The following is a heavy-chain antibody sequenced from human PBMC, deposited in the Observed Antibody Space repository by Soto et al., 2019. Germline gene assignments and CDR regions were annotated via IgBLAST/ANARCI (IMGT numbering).Heavy chain of an antibody. CDR2: IFPRDFDV. D-gene: IGHD4-4*01. J-gene: IGHJ5*01. Sequence: GESLKISCQTSGYTFTNYWIGWVRQMPGGGLEWLGLIFPRDFDVRYSPSFEGQVTISADRSTATAFLQWRSLGASDSALYFCARLVSLLQPIDSWGQGTPVTVSS. CDR1: GYTFTNYW. CDR3: ARLVSLLQPIDS. V-gene: IGHV5-51*01.